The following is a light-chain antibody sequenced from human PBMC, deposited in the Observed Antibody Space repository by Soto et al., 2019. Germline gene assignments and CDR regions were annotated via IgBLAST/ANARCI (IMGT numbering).Light chain of an antibody. CDR3: QSYDRSLSVVV. CDR1: SSNIGAGYD. V-gene: IGLV1-40*01. CDR2: GNS. Sequence: QSVLTQPPSVSGAPGQRVTISCTGSSSNIGAGYDVHWYQQLPGTAPKLLIYGNSNRPSGVPDRFSGSKSVTSASLAITGLQAEDEADYYCQSYDRSLSVVVFGGGTKVTVL. J-gene: IGLJ2*01.